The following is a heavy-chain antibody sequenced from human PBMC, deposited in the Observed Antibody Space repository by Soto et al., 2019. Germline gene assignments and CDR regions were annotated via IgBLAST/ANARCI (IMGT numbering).Heavy chain of an antibody. CDR1: GGTFGSDA. CDR3: ARDRTDSGYYTNWLDP. V-gene: IGHV1-69*06. Sequence: ASVKVSCKASGGTFGSDAITWVRQAPGQGLEWVGRIIPIFGTTNYAQNLQGRVTISADKSTLTSYMELHSLTSDDTALYYCARDRTDSGYYTNWLDPWGQGXQVTVSS. D-gene: IGHD3-22*01. J-gene: IGHJ5*02. CDR2: IIPIFGTT.